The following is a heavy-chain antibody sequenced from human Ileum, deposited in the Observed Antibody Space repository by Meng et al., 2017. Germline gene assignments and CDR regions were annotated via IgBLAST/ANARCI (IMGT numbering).Heavy chain of an antibody. CDR3: ARARLYCSGGSCHDAFDI. Sequence: SETLSLTCTVSGGSISSYYWSWIRQPAGKGLEWIGRIYTSGSTNYNHSLKSRVTMSVDTSKNQFSLKLSSVTAADTAVYYCARARLYCSGGSCHDAFDIWGQGTMVTVSS. CDR2: IYTSGST. CDR1: GGSISSYY. J-gene: IGHJ3*02. D-gene: IGHD2-15*01. V-gene: IGHV4-4*07.